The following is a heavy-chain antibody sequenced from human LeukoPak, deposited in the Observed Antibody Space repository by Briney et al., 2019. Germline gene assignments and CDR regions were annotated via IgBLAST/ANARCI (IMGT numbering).Heavy chain of an antibody. J-gene: IGHJ4*02. CDR1: GFKFVDYA. CDR3: TKGGSSGWYADY. V-gene: IGHV3-9*03. Sequence: GGSLRLSCVASGFKFVDYAMHWVRQAPGKGLEWVSGVSWNGATIGYADSVKGRFTISRDNTKNPLYLQMSSLRPDNIALYYSTKGGSSGWYADYWGQGTLVTVSS. D-gene: IGHD6-19*01. CDR2: VSWNGATI.